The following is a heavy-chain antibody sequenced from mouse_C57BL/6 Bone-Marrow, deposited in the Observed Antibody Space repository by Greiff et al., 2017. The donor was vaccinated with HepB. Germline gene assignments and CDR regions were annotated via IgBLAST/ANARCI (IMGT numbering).Heavy chain of an antibody. D-gene: IGHD3-2*02. Sequence: QVQLQQPGAELVRPGSSVKLSCKASGYTFTSYWMHWVKQRPIQGLEWIGNIDPSDSETHYNQKFKDKATLTVDKSSSTAYMQLSSLTSEDSAVYYCARDSSGLYDYAMDYWGQGTSVTVSS. CDR2: IDPSDSET. J-gene: IGHJ4*01. CDR3: ARDSSGLYDYAMDY. CDR1: GYTFTSYW. V-gene: IGHV1-52*01.